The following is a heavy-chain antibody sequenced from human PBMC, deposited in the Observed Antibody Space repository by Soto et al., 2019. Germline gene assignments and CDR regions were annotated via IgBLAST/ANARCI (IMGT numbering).Heavy chain of an antibody. CDR1: GFTFSSYW. Sequence: EVQLVESGGGLVQPGGSLRLSCAASGFTFSSYWMHWVRQAPGKGLVWVSRINSDGSSTSYADSVKGRFTISRDNAKNRAYLQMKILKAESTAVYDWALAVAGPTATGYWGQGTLVTVAS. J-gene: IGHJ1*01. CDR3: ALAVAGPTATGY. CDR2: INSDGSST. V-gene: IGHV3-74*01. D-gene: IGHD6-19*01.